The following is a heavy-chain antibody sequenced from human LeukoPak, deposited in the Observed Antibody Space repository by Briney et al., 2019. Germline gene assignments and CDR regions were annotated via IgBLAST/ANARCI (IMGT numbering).Heavy chain of an antibody. CDR3: ARVGTWELQRVFDY. CDR1: GFTFSDYW. CDR2: INRGGNEV. V-gene: IGHV3-7*01. D-gene: IGHD1-26*01. Sequence: GGSLRLSCAPSGFTFSDYWMTWVRQVPGKGLEWVANINRGGNEVHYVDSVKGRFTTSRDNAKNSLYLQLDSLRVEDTAVYYCARVGTWELQRVFDYWGQGTLVTVSS. J-gene: IGHJ4*01.